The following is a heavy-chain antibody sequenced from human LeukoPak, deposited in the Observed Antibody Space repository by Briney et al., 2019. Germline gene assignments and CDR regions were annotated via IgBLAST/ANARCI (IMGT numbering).Heavy chain of an antibody. CDR1: GGSISSYY. CDR2: IYYSGST. V-gene: IGHV4-59*01. J-gene: IGHJ3*02. D-gene: IGHD3-16*02. CDR3: ARGRPVYVWGSYRSDAFDI. Sequence: PSETLSLTCTVSGGSISSYYWSWIRQPPGKGLEWIGYIYYSGSTNYNPSLKSRVTISVDTSKNQFSLKLSSVTAADTAVYYCARGRPVYVWGSYRSDAFDIWGQGTMVTVSS.